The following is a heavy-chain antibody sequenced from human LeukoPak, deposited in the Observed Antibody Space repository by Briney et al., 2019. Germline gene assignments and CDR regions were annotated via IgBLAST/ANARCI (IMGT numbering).Heavy chain of an antibody. Sequence: ASVKVSCKASGYTFTSYHMCWVRQAPGQGLEWLGTINPSGGSTRFARKFQGRVTMTRDMSTSTVYMELSSLRSEDTAVYYCARVGAGWDYWGQGTLVTVSS. CDR2: INPSGGST. D-gene: IGHD1-26*01. CDR1: GYTFTSYH. V-gene: IGHV1-46*01. J-gene: IGHJ4*02. CDR3: ARVGAGWDY.